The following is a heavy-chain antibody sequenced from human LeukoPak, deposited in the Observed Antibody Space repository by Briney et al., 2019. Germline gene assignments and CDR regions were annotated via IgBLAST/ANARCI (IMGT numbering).Heavy chain of an antibody. CDR2: INPNSGGT. CDR3: ARDYYDSSGYIIDY. D-gene: IGHD3-22*01. V-gene: IGHV1-2*02. J-gene: IGHJ4*02. Sequence: ASVKVSCKASGYTFTGYYMHWVRQAPGQGLEWMGWINPNSGGTNYAQKFQGRVTMTRDTSTSTAYMELSRLRSDDTAVYYCARDYYDSSGYIIDYWGQGTLVTVSS. CDR1: GYTFTGYY.